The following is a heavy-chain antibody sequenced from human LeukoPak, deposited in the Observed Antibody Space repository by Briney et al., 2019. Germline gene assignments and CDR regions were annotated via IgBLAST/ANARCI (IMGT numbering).Heavy chain of an antibody. Sequence: PSETLSLTCTVSGVSISSSSYYWGWIRQPPGKGLEWIGSIYYSGSTYYNPSLKSRVTISVDTSKNQFSLKLSSVTAADTAVYYCARASSSWRADYWGQGTLVTVSS. D-gene: IGHD6-13*01. J-gene: IGHJ4*02. CDR1: GVSISSSSYY. V-gene: IGHV4-39*07. CDR2: IYYSGST. CDR3: ARASSSWRADY.